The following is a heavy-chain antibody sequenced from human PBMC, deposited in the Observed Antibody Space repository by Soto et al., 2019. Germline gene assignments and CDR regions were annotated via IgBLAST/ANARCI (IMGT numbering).Heavy chain of an antibody. CDR2: IIPFFGTS. CDR1: GGTFSSYP. Sequence: QVQLVQSGAEVKKPGSSVKVSCGASGGTFSSYPINWVRQAPGQGLEWMGGIIPFFGTSNYAQKFQGRVTITADEATSTAYMELRSLRSEDTAVYYCARVGHITNYGMAVWCQGTTVNVSS. D-gene: IGHD1-26*01. CDR3: ARVGHITNYGMAV. J-gene: IGHJ6*02. V-gene: IGHV1-69*01.